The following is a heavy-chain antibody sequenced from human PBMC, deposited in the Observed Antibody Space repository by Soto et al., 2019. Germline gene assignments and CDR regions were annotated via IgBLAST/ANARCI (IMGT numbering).Heavy chain of an antibody. CDR3: ARWVSTPGLDS. D-gene: IGHD2-15*01. V-gene: IGHV3-64*01. Sequence: GGSLRLSCAASGFTFSNYAMHWVRQAPGKGLEYVSAINSNGGTTYYANSVKGRFTISRDNSRNTLYLQVGSLRADDTALYYCARWVSTPGLDSWGQGTLVTVSS. CDR2: INSNGGTT. CDR1: GFTFSNYA. J-gene: IGHJ5*01.